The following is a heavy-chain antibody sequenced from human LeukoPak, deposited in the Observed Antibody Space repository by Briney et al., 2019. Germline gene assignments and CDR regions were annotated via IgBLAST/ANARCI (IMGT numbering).Heavy chain of an antibody. CDR3: ATVGSYFDNYYYYGMDV. J-gene: IGHJ6*02. CDR1: GYTLTELS. CDR2: FDPEDGET. Sequence: ASVKVSCKVSGYTLTELSMHWVRQAPGKGLEWMGGFDPEDGETIYAQKFQGRVTMTEDTSTDTAYMELSSLRSEDTAVYYCATVGSYFDNYYYYGMDVWGQGTTVTVSS. D-gene: IGHD1-26*01. V-gene: IGHV1-24*01.